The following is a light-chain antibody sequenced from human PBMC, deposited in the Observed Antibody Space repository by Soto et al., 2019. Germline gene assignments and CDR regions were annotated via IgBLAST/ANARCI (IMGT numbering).Light chain of an antibody. Sequence: DIQMTQSPSTLSAFVGDRVTITCRASQSISSWLAWYLQKPGKAPKLLIYDASSLESGVPSRFSGSGSGTEFTLTISSLQPDDFAAYYCQQYNSYMWTFGQGTKVDIK. J-gene: IGKJ1*01. CDR1: QSISSW. CDR2: DAS. V-gene: IGKV1-5*01. CDR3: QQYNSYMWT.